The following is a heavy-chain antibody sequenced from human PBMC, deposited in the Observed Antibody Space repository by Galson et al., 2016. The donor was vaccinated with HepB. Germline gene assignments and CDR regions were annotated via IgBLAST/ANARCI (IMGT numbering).Heavy chain of an antibody. J-gene: IGHJ4*02. CDR2: IKKDGTTT. Sequence: SLRLSCAASGFSFRDYTMHWVRQAPGKGLEWVSLIKKDGTTTYYADSVKGRFTISRDNSKYSLYLQMNSLRTEDTALYYCAKPYCTNGVCNTGWYFDYWGQGTLATVSS. V-gene: IGHV3-43*01. D-gene: IGHD2-8*01. CDR3: AKPYCTNGVCNTGWYFDY. CDR1: GFSFRDYT.